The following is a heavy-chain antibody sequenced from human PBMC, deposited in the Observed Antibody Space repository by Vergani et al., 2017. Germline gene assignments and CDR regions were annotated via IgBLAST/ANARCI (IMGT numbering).Heavy chain of an antibody. CDR2: INPNSGGT. J-gene: IGHJ4*02. CDR1: GYTFTGYY. V-gene: IGHV1-2*02. D-gene: IGHD3-22*01. CDR3: ARTTMIVVVPWPYYFDY. Sequence: QVQLVQSGAEVKKPGASVKVSCKASGYTFTGYYMHWVRQAPGQGLEWMGWINPNSGGTNYAQKFQGRVTMTRDTSISTDYMELSMLRSDDTAVYYCARTTMIVVVPWPYYFDYGGQGTLVTVSS.